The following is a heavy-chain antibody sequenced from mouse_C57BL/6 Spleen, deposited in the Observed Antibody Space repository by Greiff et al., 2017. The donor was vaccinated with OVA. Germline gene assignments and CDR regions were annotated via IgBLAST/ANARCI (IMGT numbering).Heavy chain of an antibody. CDR1: GYTFTDYN. V-gene: IGHV1-22*01. CDR2: INPNNGGT. Sequence: VQLKQSGPELVKPGASVKMSCKASGYTFTDYNMHWVKQSHGKSLEWIGYINPNNGGTSYNQKFKGKATLTVNKSSSTAYMELRSLTSEDSAVYYCARYYDYDGAFAYWGQGTLVTVSA. D-gene: IGHD2-4*01. J-gene: IGHJ3*01. CDR3: ARYYDYDGAFAY.